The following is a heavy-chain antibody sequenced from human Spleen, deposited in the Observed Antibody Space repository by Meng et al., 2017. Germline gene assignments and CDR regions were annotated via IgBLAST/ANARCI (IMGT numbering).Heavy chain of an antibody. CDR2: ISYDGSNK. CDR1: GFTFSNYA. Sequence: GESLKISCAASGFTFSNYAMHWVRQAPGKGLEWVAVISYDGSNKYYADSVKGRFTISRDNSKNTLYLQMNSLRAEDTAVYYCARDDYYGSGTSGGGFDYWGQGTLVTVSS. CDR3: ARDDYYGSGTSGGGFDY. V-gene: IGHV3-30*04. J-gene: IGHJ4*02. D-gene: IGHD3-10*01.